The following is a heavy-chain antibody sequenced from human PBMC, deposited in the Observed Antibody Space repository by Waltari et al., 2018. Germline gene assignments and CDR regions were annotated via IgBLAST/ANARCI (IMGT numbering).Heavy chain of an antibody. CDR3: ARGSGSPYFDS. CDR1: GDSATKYF. D-gene: IGHD3-10*01. V-gene: IGHV4-4*08. Sequence: QVQLLESGPGLVKPSETLSLTCSVSGDSATKYFWSWIRQPPRRGLEWIGYITNLGRTNYKASLKSRLTISVDASKKFFSLKMTSVTAADTAVYFCARGSGSPYFDSWGQGTLVTV. J-gene: IGHJ4*01. CDR2: ITNLGRT.